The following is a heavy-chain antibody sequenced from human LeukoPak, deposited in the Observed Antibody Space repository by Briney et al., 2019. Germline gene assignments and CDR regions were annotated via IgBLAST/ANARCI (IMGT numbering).Heavy chain of an antibody. Sequence: SQTLSLTCTVSGGSISSGGYYWSWIRQHPGKGLEWIGYIYYSGSTYYNPSLKSRVTISVDTSKNQFSLKLSSVTAADTAVYYCARGLVPAASDTPSYYFDYWGQGTLVTVSS. CDR2: IYYSGST. J-gene: IGHJ4*02. CDR3: ARGLVPAASDTPSYYFDY. D-gene: IGHD2-2*01. V-gene: IGHV4-31*03. CDR1: GGSISSGGYY.